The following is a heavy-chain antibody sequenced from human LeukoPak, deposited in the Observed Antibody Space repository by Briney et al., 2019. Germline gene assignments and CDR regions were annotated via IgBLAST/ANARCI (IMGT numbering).Heavy chain of an antibody. V-gene: IGHV4-39*01. Sequence: PSETLSLTCTVSGGSISSSSYYWGWIRQPPGKGLEWIGSIYYSGSTYYNPSLKSRVTISVDTSKNQFSLKLSSMTAADTAVYYCARRIPWELGNYFDYWGQGTLVTVSS. CDR1: GGSISSSSYY. CDR2: IYYSGST. J-gene: IGHJ4*02. CDR3: ARRIPWELGNYFDY. D-gene: IGHD1-26*01.